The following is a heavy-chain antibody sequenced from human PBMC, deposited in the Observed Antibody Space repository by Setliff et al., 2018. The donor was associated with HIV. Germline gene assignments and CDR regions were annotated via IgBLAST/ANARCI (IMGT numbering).Heavy chain of an antibody. V-gene: IGHV4-39*01. CDR3: ARAPFRGGSFGWFDP. CDR1: GDSLNSGTYY. CDR2: VYYSGTT. Sequence: TSETLSLTCTVSGDSLNSGTYYWGWVRQPPGKGLEWIGNVYYSGTTYYNPSLKSRVAISVDTSENQFSLKLNSVTAADTAVYYCARAPFRGGSFGWFDPWGQGTLVTVSS. D-gene: IGHD2-15*01. J-gene: IGHJ5*02.